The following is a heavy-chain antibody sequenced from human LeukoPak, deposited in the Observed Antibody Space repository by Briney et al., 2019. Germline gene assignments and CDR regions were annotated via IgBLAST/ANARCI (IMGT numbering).Heavy chain of an antibody. V-gene: IGHV4-34*01. D-gene: IGHD3-10*01. Sequence: SETLSITCAVYGGSFSGYYWSWIRQPPGKGLEWIGEINHSGSTNYNPSLKSRVTISVDTSKNQFSLKLSSVTAADTAVYYCARGRGVALGRDFDYWGQGTLVTVSS. CDR3: ARGRGVALGRDFDY. CDR1: GGSFSGYY. J-gene: IGHJ4*02. CDR2: INHSGST.